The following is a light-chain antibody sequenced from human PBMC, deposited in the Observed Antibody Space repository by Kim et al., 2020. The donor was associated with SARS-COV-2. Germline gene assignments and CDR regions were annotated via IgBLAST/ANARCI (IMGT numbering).Light chain of an antibody. Sequence: DIQMTQSPSSLSVSVGDRVTITCQASQDFSTSLNWYQHKPGKAPKVLISDASNLERGVPSRFSGGGSGTDFTFTISSLQPEDIATYYFQHYHNLPPTFGQGTRLEIK. V-gene: IGKV1-33*01. CDR1: QDFSTS. J-gene: IGKJ5*01. CDR2: DAS. CDR3: QHYHNLPPT.